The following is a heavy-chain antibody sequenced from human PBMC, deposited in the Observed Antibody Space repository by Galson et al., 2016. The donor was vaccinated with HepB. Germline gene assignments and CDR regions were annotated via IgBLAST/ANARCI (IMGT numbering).Heavy chain of an antibody. CDR1: GFTFSSYA. V-gene: IGHV3-33*01. Sequence: SLRLSCAASGFTFSSYAMHWVRQAPGKGLEWVAVIWDDGSNKYYTDSVKGRFTISRDNSKSTLYLQMNSLRAEDTAVYYCATDAGLRPFDIWGQGTMVTVSS. CDR2: IWDDGSNK. CDR3: ATDAGLRPFDI. J-gene: IGHJ3*02.